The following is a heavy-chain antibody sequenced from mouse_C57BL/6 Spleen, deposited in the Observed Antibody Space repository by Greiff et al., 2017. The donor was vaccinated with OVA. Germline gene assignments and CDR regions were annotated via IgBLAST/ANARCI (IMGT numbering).Heavy chain of an antibody. D-gene: IGHD2-3*01. J-gene: IGHJ2*01. CDR3: ARSRDGYYYYVDY. CDR2: IYPGSGST. Sequence: QVQLQQPGAELVKPGASVKMSCKASGYTFTSYWITWVKQRPGQGLEWIGDIYPGSGSTNYNEKFKSKATLTVDKSSSTAYMQLSSLTSEDSAVYYCARSRDGYYYYVDYWGQGTTLTVSS. CDR1: GYTFTSYW. V-gene: IGHV1-55*01.